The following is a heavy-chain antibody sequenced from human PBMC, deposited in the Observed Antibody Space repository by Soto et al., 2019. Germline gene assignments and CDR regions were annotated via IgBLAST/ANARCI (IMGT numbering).Heavy chain of an antibody. CDR1: GGSISSYY. Sequence: PSETLSLTCTVSGGSISSYYWSWIRQPPGKGLEWIGYIYYSGSTNYNPSLKSRVTISVDTSKNQFSLKLSSVTAADTAVYYCARAGWYRVGWIDPSGQGTLVTVSS. V-gene: IGHV4-59*01. CDR3: ARAGWYRVGWIDP. D-gene: IGHD6-19*01. CDR2: IYYSGST. J-gene: IGHJ5*02.